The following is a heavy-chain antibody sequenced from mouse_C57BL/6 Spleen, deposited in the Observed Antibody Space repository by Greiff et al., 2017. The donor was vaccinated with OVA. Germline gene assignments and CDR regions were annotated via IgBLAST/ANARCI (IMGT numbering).Heavy chain of an antibody. CDR1: GFSLSTFGMG. CDR2: IWWDDDK. CDR3: ARMWESRRTFFDY. Sequence: QVTLKESGPGILQRSQTLSLTCSFSGFSLSTFGMGVGWLRQPSGKGLEWLAHIWWDDDKYYTPALKSRLTISKDTSKNQVFLKIANVDTADTDTYDCARMWESRRTFFDYWGQGTTLTVSS. V-gene: IGHV8-8*01. J-gene: IGHJ2*01. D-gene: IGHD4-1*01.